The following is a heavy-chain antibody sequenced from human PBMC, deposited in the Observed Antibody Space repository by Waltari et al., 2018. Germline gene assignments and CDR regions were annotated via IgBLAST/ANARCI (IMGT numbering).Heavy chain of an antibody. CDR3: ARGADPLPLITMVRGVRKGDAFDI. Sequence: QVQLQQWGAGLLKPSETLSLTCAVYGGSFSGYYWSWIRQPPGKGLEWEWEINHSGSTNYNPSLKSRVTISVDTSKNQFSLKLSSVTAADTAVYYCARGADPLPLITMVRGVRKGDAFDIWGQGTMVTVSS. J-gene: IGHJ3*02. CDR2: INHSGST. V-gene: IGHV4-34*01. CDR1: GGSFSGYY. D-gene: IGHD3-10*01.